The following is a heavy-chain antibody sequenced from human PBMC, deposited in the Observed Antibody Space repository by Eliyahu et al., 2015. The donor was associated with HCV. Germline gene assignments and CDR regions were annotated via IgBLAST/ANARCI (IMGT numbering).Heavy chain of an antibody. CDR2: IYYSGST. CDR3: ASSVSGWNIGH. V-gene: IGHV4-39*01. Sequence: QLQLQESGPGLVKPSETLSLTCTVSGGSVNTRPYYWGWIRQTPGKGLEWIGNIYYSGSTYSNPSLQSRVTMSVDTSKNQFSLKLTSVTAADTAVYYCASSVSGWNIGHWGQGFLVTVSS. CDR1: GGSVNTRPYY. J-gene: IGHJ4*02. D-gene: IGHD6-19*01.